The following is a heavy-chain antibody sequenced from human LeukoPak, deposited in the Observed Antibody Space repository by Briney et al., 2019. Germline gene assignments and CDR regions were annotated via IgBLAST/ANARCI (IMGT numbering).Heavy chain of an antibody. CDR2: ISYYGSNK. D-gene: IGHD2-2*01. CDR3: PTRVPLAAPGRY. V-gene: IGHV3-30-3*01. Sequence: PGGSLRLSCAASGFTFSSYAMHWVRQAPGKGLEWVAVISYYGSNKYYADSVKGRFTISRDNSKNTLYMQMHSLRAEAAAVSSCPTRVPLAAPGRYWGQGPLVPVSS. J-gene: IGHJ4*02. CDR1: GFTFSSYA.